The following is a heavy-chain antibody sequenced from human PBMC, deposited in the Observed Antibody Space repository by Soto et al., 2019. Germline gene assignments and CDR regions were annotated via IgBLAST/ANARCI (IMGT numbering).Heavy chain of an antibody. CDR2: ISATGTTT. Sequence: EVQLMESGGGLVQPGGSLRLSCAASEFSFSSYALNWVRQAPGKGLEWVSAISATGTTTYYADSVKGRLTISRDNSKRTLLPHMDSLSPDDTAVYYCATYSSPVDYWGQGTMFTVSA. CDR3: ATYSSPVDY. D-gene: IGHD6-13*01. CDR1: EFSFSSYA. J-gene: IGHJ4*02. V-gene: IGHV3-23*01.